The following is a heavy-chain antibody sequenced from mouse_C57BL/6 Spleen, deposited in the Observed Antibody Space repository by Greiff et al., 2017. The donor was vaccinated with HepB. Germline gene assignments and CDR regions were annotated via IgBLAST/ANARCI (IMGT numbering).Heavy chain of an antibody. D-gene: IGHD1-1*01. V-gene: IGHV14-1*01. CDR2: IDPEDGDT. CDR3: TTGVYYGSSAWFAY. CDR1: GFNIKDYY. J-gene: IGHJ3*01. Sequence: EVKLMESGAELVRPGASVKLSCTASGFNIKDYYMHWVKQRPEQGLEWIGRIDPEDGDTEYAPKFQGKATMTADTSSNTAYLQLSSLTSEDTAVYYCTTGVYYGSSAWFAYWGQGTLVTVSA.